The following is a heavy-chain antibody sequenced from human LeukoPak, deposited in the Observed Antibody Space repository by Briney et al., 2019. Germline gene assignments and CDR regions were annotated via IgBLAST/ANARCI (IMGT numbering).Heavy chain of an antibody. Sequence: GGSLRLSCAASGITFSSHWMSWVRQAPGKGLEWVANIKQDGSEKYYVDSVKGRFTISRDNAKNSLYLQMNSLRAEDTAFYYCARGTLRFFARWGQGTLVTVSS. CDR3: ARGTLRFFAR. CDR1: GITFSSHW. D-gene: IGHD3-16*01. J-gene: IGHJ5*02. V-gene: IGHV3-7*04. CDR2: IKQDGSEK.